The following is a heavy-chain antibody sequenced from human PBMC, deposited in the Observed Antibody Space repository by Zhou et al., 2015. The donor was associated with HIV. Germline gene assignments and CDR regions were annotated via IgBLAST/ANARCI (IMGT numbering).Heavy chain of an antibody. Sequence: QVQLVQSGAEVKKPGSSVKVSCKPSEGTFSSYGISWVRQAPGQGLEWMGGITPVLGTAKYAQKFQDRVSFTADRSTSTAYMELRSLRFDDTAVYYCARSNQRDFRLLGVYWGQGTLIAVSS. D-gene: IGHD2-21*01. CDR3: ARSNQRDFRLLGVY. V-gene: IGHV1-69*06. CDR2: ITPVLGTA. CDR1: EGTFSSYG. J-gene: IGHJ4*02.